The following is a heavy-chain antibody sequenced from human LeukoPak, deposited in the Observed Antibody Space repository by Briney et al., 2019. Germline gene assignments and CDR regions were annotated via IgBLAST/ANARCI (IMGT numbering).Heavy chain of an antibody. D-gene: IGHD5-18*01. V-gene: IGHV4-34*01. J-gene: IGHJ4*02. CDR1: GGSFSGYY. CDR3: ARGRPVDTAMVTKDFDY. Sequence: SETLSLTCAVYGGSFSGYYWSWIRQPPGKGLEWXGEINHSGSTNYNPSLKSRVTISVDTSKNQFSLKLSSVTAADTAVYYCARGRPVDTAMVTKDFDYWGQGTLVTVSS. CDR2: INHSGST.